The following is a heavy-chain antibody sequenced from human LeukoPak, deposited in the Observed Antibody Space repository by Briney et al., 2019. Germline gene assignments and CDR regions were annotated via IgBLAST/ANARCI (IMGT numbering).Heavy chain of an antibody. Sequence: GGSLRLSCAASGFTFSSYSMNWVRQAPGKGLEWVSSISSSSSYIYYADSVKGRFTISRDNAKNSLYLQMNSLRAEDTAVYYCARDLAAAQDYYYGMDVWGQGTTVTVSS. D-gene: IGHD6-13*01. CDR1: GFTFSSYS. V-gene: IGHV3-21*01. J-gene: IGHJ6*02. CDR2: ISSSSSYI. CDR3: ARDLAAAQDYYYGMDV.